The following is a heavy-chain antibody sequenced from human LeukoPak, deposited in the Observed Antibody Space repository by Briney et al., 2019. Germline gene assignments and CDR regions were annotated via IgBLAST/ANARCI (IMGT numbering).Heavy chain of an antibody. J-gene: IGHJ4*02. CDR3: ARGIVGGSLSDYYFDY. D-gene: IGHD1-26*01. CDR2: IYNSGST. Sequence: PSETLSLTCTVSGGSISRGSYFWSWIRQPAGEGLVWIGRIYNSGSTKYNPPLKTRLTISVDTSKNQFSLKLSSVTAADTAVYYCARGIVGGSLSDYYFDYWGQGTLVTVSS. V-gene: IGHV4-61*02. CDR1: GGSISRGSYF.